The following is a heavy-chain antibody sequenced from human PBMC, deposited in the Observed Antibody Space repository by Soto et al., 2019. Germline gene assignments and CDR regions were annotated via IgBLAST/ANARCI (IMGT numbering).Heavy chain of an antibody. CDR1: GGTFSSYA. D-gene: IGHD3-22*01. CDR3: ARARSRITMIVVAGGYYYGMDV. Sequence: SVKVSCKASGGTFSSYAISWVRQAPGQGLEWMGGIIPIFGTANYAQKFQGRVTITADESTSTAYMELSSLRSEDTAVYYCARARSRITMIVVAGGYYYGMDVWGQGXTVTVYS. CDR2: IIPIFGTA. J-gene: IGHJ6*02. V-gene: IGHV1-69*13.